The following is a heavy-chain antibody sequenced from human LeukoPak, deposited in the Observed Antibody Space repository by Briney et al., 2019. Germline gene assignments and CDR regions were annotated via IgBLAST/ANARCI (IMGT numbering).Heavy chain of an antibody. Sequence: GGSLRLSCAASGFTFSSYSMNWVRQAPGQGLEWVSYISSSSSTIYYADSVKGRFTISRDNAKNSLYLQMNSLRAEDTAVYYCATFKASLGLDPWGQGTLVTVSS. J-gene: IGHJ5*02. CDR2: ISSSSSTI. CDR1: GFTFSSYS. CDR3: ATFKASLGLDP. V-gene: IGHV3-48*01.